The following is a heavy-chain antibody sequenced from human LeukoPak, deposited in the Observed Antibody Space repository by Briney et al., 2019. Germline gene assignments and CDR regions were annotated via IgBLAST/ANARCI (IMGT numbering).Heavy chain of an antibody. J-gene: IGHJ5*02. Sequence: GGSLRLSCAASGFTFSSYAMSWVRQAPGKGLEWVSAISGSGGSTYYADSVKGRFTISRDNSKDTLYLQMNSLRAEDTAVYYCAKDGQWLAKVDWFDPWGQGTLVTVSS. CDR1: GFTFSSYA. D-gene: IGHD6-19*01. CDR3: AKDGQWLAKVDWFDP. V-gene: IGHV3-23*01. CDR2: ISGSGGST.